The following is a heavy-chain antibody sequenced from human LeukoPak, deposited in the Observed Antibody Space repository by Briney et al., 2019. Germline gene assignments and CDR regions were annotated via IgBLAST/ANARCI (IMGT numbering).Heavy chain of an antibody. CDR2: ITHSGST. D-gene: IGHD3-10*01. V-gene: IGHV4-34*01. J-gene: IGHJ6*04. Sequence: PSETLSLTCAVYGGSFSGYHWSWIRQPPGKGLEWIGEITHSGSTNYNPSLKSRVTISVDTSKNQFSLKLSSVTAADTAVYYCARGYSLWSFFFYYGMDVWGKGTTVTVSS. CDR3: ARGYSLWSFFFYYGMDV. CDR1: GGSFSGYH.